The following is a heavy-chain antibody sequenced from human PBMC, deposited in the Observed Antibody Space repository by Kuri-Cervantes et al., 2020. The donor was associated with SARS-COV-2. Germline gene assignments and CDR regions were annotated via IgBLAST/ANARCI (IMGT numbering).Heavy chain of an antibody. Sequence: GGSLRLSCVASGFIFSTYGMHWVRQAPGKGLEWVAVIMPAGNNIYYVDSVKGRFTISRDNSRNTLYLQMNSLRVEDTAVYYCARDNWFDPWGQGTLVTVSS. CDR2: IMPAGNNI. CDR3: ARDNWFDP. CDR1: GFIFSTYG. V-gene: IGHV3-33*08. J-gene: IGHJ5*02.